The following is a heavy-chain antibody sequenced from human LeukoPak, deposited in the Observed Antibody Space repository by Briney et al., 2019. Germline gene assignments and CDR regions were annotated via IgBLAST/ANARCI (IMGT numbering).Heavy chain of an antibody. J-gene: IGHJ4*02. D-gene: IGHD3-16*01. V-gene: IGHV3-23*01. CDR3: AKDAGRRDVDYVDY. Sequence: GGSLSLSCTASGFTFNSYAWSWVRQAPGKGLEWVSAISDSGANTYYAVSVRGRFTISRDNLNSLRAEDTAIYYCAKDAGRRDVDYVDYWGQGTLVTVSS. CDR1: GFTFNSYA. CDR2: ISDSGANT.